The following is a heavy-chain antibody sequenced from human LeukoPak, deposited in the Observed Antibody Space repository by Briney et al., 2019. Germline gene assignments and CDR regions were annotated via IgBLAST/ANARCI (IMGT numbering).Heavy chain of an antibody. CDR3: AREWRGFEDH. J-gene: IGHJ4*02. V-gene: IGHV3-74*01. CDR1: RFTFSTYL. D-gene: IGHD3-9*01. Sequence: GGALRLSCAASRFTFSTYLMRWVRQALGERLGWVARNNSDGSATICEDSVKGQFVISTDNSKNTLYLQMSSLRVEDTAMYYCAREWRGFEDHWGQGTLVTVSS. CDR2: NNSDGSAT.